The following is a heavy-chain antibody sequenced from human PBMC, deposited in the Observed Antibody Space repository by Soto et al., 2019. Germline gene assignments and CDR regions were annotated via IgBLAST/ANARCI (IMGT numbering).Heavy chain of an antibody. D-gene: IGHD4-17*01. CDR2: ISAYNGNT. CDR1: GYTFTSYG. CDR3: ARGVTSVNVGAYSGMDI. V-gene: IGHV1-18*01. J-gene: IGHJ6*02. Sequence: ASVKVSCKASGYTFTSYGISWVRQPPGQGLEWMGWISAYNGNTNYAQKLQGRVTMTTDTSTSTAYMELRSLRSDDTAAYYCARGVTSVNVGAYSGMDIRGQGTTVTVSS.